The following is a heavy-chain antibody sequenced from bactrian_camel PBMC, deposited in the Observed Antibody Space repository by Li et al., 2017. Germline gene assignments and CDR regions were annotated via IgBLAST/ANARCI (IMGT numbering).Heavy chain of an antibody. V-gene: IGHV3S53*01. CDR1: ERPHS. J-gene: IGHJ6*01. Sequence: HVQLVESGGGSVYAGGSMTLSCATTSSERPHSMAYFRQTPANEREWIAASVTHGGKSYYSDSVKGRFTISRENSANTAYLQMNSLKPEDSGMYYCAAFRSVRCVLDETGFRYWGQGTQVTVS. D-gene: IGHD1*01. CDR3: AAFRSVRCVLDETGFRY. CDR2: SVTHGGKS.